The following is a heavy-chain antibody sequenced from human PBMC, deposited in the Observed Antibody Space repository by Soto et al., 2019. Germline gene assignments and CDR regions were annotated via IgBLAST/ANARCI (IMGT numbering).Heavy chain of an antibody. Sequence: QVQLVQSGAEVKKPGASVRVSCKTSGYTFINYGITWVRQAPGQGLEWMGWLSAYNGDTSSSEKLQDRFTMTTDTSTNTVYMDLRSLTSDDTAVYYCARWSAIEGGAEALDVWGQGTMVIVSS. CDR2: LSAYNGDT. D-gene: IGHD1-26*01. J-gene: IGHJ3*01. V-gene: IGHV1-18*01. CDR3: ARWSAIEGGAEALDV. CDR1: GYTFINYG.